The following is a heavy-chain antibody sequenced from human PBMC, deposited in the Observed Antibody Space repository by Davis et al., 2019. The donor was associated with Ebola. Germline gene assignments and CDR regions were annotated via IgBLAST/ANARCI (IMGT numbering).Heavy chain of an antibody. CDR3: AREFTTSWFSSGMDV. D-gene: IGHD2-2*01. CDR2: ISYDGSNK. CDR1: GFTFSSYA. Sequence: GESLKISCSASGFTFSSYAVHWVRQAPGKGLEWVAVISYDGSNKHYADSVKGRFTIARDDSKNTLYLQMNSLRTEDTALYYCAREFTTSWFSSGMDVWGQGTTVTVSS. V-gene: IGHV3-30-3*01. J-gene: IGHJ6*02.